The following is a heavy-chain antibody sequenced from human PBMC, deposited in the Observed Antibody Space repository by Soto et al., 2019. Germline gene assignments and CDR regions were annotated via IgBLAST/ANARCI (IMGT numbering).Heavy chain of an antibody. CDR3: AKARGAMVRGVIPNFDY. V-gene: IGHV3-23*01. CDR2: ISGSGGST. D-gene: IGHD3-10*01. J-gene: IGHJ4*02. CDR1: GFTFSSYA. Sequence: EVQLLESGGGLVQPGGSLRLSCAASGFTFSSYAMSWVRQAPGKGLEWVSAISGSGGSTYYADSVKGRFTISSDNSKNTLYLQMNSLRAEDTAVYYCAKARGAMVRGVIPNFDYWGEGTLVTVSS.